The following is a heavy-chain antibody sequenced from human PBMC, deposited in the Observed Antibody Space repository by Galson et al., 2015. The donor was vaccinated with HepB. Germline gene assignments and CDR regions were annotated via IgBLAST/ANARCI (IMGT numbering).Heavy chain of an antibody. CDR3: ATENHSGSYLDTWFDP. V-gene: IGHV1-24*01. CDR1: GYTLTELS. CDR2: FDPEDGET. J-gene: IGHJ5*02. D-gene: IGHD1-26*01. Sequence: SVKVSCKVSGYTLTELSMHWVRQAPGKGLEWMGGFDPEDGETIYAQKFQGRVTMTEDTSTDTAYMELSSLRSEDTAVYYCATENHSGSYLDTWFDPWGQGTLVTVSS.